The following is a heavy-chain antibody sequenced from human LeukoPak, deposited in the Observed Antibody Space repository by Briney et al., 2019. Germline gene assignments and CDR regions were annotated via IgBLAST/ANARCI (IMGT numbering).Heavy chain of an antibody. J-gene: IGHJ5*02. CDR2: ISWNSGSI. CDR1: GFTFDDYA. Sequence: GGSLRLSCAASGFTFDDYAMHWVRQAPGKGLEWVSGISWNSGSIGYADSVKGRFTISRDNAKNSLYLQMNSLRAEDTALYYCAKDNSSSWYRTNWFDPWGQGTLVTVSS. CDR3: AKDNSSSWYRTNWFDP. V-gene: IGHV3-9*01. D-gene: IGHD6-13*01.